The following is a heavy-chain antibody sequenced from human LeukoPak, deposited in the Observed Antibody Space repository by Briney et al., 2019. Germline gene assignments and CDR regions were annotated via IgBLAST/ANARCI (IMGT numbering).Heavy chain of an antibody. Sequence: ASVEVSCKASGYTFTSYHMHWVRQAPGQGLEWMGIINPSGGSTSYAQKFQGRVTLTKDTSTSTVYMELSSLRSEETALYYCVRGYSTSLAPFDYWGQGTLVTVSS. CDR1: GYTFTSYH. CDR3: VRGYSTSLAPFDY. J-gene: IGHJ4*02. V-gene: IGHV1-46*01. D-gene: IGHD4-11*01. CDR2: INPSGGST.